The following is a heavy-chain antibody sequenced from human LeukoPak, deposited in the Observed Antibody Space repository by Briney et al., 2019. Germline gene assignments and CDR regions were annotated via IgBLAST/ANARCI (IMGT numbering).Heavy chain of an antibody. CDR3: ARVQLERSGEPFDY. J-gene: IGHJ4*02. D-gene: IGHD1-1*01. Sequence: WASVKVSCKASGYTFSSDGISWVRQAPGQGLEWMGWISSYNGNTKYAEKLQGRVTMTTDTSTSTAYMELRSLRSDDTAVYYCARVQLERSGEPFDYWGQGTLVTVSS. V-gene: IGHV1-18*01. CDR1: GYTFSSDG. CDR2: ISSYNGNT.